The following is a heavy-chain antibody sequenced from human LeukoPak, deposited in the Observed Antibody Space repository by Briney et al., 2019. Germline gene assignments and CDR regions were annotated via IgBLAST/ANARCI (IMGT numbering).Heavy chain of an antibody. V-gene: IGHV1-69*06. CDR1: GGTFSSYA. CDR2: IIPIFGTA. D-gene: IGHD5-12*01. J-gene: IGHJ4*02. CDR3: ASDPTGYSGYDLGY. Sequence: EASVKVSCKASGGTFSSYAISWVRQAPGQGLEWMGRIIPIFGTANYAQKFQGRVTITADKSTSTAYMELSSLRSGDTAVYYCASDPTGYSGYDLGYWGQGTLVTVSS.